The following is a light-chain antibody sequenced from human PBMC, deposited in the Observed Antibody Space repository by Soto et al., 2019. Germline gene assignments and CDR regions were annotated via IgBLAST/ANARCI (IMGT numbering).Light chain of an antibody. Sequence: QSVLIQPPSVSGSPGQSVTISCTGTSSDVGSYDYVSWYQQHPGTVPKPMIYNVNTQPSGVPDRFSGSKSGNTASMTISGLQAEDEADYYCCSYTTSNTRQIVFGTGTRSPS. CDR2: NVN. CDR3: CSYTTSNTRQIV. J-gene: IGLJ1*01. V-gene: IGLV2-11*01. CDR1: SSDVGSYDY.